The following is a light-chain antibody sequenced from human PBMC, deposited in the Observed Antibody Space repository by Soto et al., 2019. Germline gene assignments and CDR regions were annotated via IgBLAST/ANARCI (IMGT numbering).Light chain of an antibody. CDR1: QSVSSN. J-gene: IGKJ2*01. V-gene: IGKV3-15*01. Sequence: EIVMTQSPATLSVSPGERATLSCRASQSVSSNLAWYQQKPGQAPRLLIYGASTRATGIPARFSGSGSGTEFTLTISSLQSEDVAVYYCQQYNNWPPATFGQGTKLESK. CDR3: QQYNNWPPAT. CDR2: GAS.